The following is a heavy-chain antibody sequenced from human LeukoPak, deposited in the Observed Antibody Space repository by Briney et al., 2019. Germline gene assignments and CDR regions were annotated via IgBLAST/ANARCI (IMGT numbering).Heavy chain of an antibody. CDR3: ARYPSMVRGETTPYFDY. J-gene: IGHJ4*02. Sequence: GASVKISCKASGGTFSSYAIRWVRQAPGQGLAWMGGIIPIFSTAEHAQKFQGRVTITAGEYTSTAYMELSSLRSEDTAVYYCARYPSMVRGETTPYFDYWGQGTLVTVSS. V-gene: IGHV1-69*13. CDR1: GGTFSSYA. CDR2: IIPIFSTA. D-gene: IGHD3-10*01.